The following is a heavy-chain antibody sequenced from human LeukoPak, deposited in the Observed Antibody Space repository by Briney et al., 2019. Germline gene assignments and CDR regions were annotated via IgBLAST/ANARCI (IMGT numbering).Heavy chain of an antibody. D-gene: IGHD3-10*01. CDR2: INHSGST. CDR1: GGSFSGYY. Sequence: PSETLSLTCAVYGGSFSGYYWSWIRQPPGKGLEWIGEINHSGSTNYNPSLKSRVTISVDTSKNQFSLKLSSVTAADTAVYYCAREVREGYFDYWGQGTLVTVSS. J-gene: IGHJ4*02. V-gene: IGHV4-34*01. CDR3: AREVREGYFDY.